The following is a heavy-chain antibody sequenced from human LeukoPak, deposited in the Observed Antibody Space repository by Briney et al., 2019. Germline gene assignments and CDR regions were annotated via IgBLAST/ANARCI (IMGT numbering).Heavy chain of an antibody. CDR3: ARDRPVTMVTPDWDY. CDR2: INPNSGKK. Sequence: ASVTVSCKASGYTFTCYYMHWVRQAPGQGREWMGWINPNSGKKNYAKKFQGRVIVTRATSINTPYMDLSGLTSDDTAVYYCARDRPVTMVTPDWDYWGQGSLVTVSS. V-gene: IGHV1-2*02. J-gene: IGHJ4*02. D-gene: IGHD4-17*01. CDR1: GYTFTCYY.